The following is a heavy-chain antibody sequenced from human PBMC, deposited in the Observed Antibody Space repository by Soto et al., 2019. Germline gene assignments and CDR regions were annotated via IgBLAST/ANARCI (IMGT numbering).Heavy chain of an antibody. CDR1: GYTFTSYD. V-gene: IGHV1-8*01. D-gene: IGHD5-18*01. CDR2: MNPNSGNT. Sequence: GASVKVSCKASGYTFTSYDINWVRQATGQGLEWMGWMNPNSGNTGYAQKFQGRVTMTRNTSISTAYMELSSLRSEDTAVYYCARRREYSYGFSYYYYMDVWGKGTTVTVSS. J-gene: IGHJ6*03. CDR3: ARRREYSYGFSYYYYMDV.